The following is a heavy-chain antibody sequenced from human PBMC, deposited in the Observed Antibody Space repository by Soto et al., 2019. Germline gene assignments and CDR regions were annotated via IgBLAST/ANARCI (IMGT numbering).Heavy chain of an antibody. CDR2: ISSSGPYT. V-gene: IGHV3-11*05. CDR1: GFTFSDYY. J-gene: IGHJ3*02. D-gene: IGHD1-26*01. Sequence: QVQLVESGGGLVKPGGSLRLSCAASGFTFSDYYMNWIRLAPGKGLEWVSYISSSGPYTDYADSVKGRLTVSRDNAKNSLYLKMNSLRAEDTAVYYCARQMSFAFAIWGQGTMVTVSS. CDR3: ARQMSFAFAI.